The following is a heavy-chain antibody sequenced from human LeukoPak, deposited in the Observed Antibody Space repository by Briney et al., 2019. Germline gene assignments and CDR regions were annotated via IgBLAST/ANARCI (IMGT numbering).Heavy chain of an antibody. V-gene: IGHV3-74*01. CDR1: GFSLSRYW. CDR3: TRGGFDHNMDV. D-gene: IGHD3-9*01. Sequence: GGSLRLSCAASGFSLSRYWMHWFRQAPGTGLVWVSYIDNDGTDTNYADSVRGRFTVSRDNAKNTLYLQMNGLRAEDTAVYYCTRGGFDHNMDVWGKGTTVT. J-gene: IGHJ6*03. CDR2: IDNDGTDT.